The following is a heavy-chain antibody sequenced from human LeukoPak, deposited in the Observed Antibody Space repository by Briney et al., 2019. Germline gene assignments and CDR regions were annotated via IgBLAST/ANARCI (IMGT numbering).Heavy chain of an antibody. Sequence: GESLRISCKGSGYSFTSYWITWVRQMPGKGLECMGQIDPSDSYTNYRPSFQGHVTISADKSINTAYLQWSSLKASDPAIYYCARSDRILDVWGQGTTVTVSS. D-gene: IGHD1-14*01. CDR3: ARSDRILDV. CDR2: IDPSDSYT. J-gene: IGHJ6*02. V-gene: IGHV5-10-1*01. CDR1: GYSFTSYW.